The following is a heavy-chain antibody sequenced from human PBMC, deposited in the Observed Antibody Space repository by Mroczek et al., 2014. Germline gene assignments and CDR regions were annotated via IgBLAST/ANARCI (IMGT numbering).Heavy chain of an antibody. Sequence: QVQLQESGPGLVKPSETLSLTCTVSGGSISSYYWSRIRQPPGKGLEWIGYIYYSGSTNYNPSLKSRVTISVDTSKNQFSLKLSSVTAADTAVYYCARGESYYDSSGYYHRGPDAFDIWGQGTMVTVSS. J-gene: IGHJ3*02. V-gene: IGHV4-59*01. CDR2: IYYSGST. CDR1: GGSISSYY. D-gene: IGHD3-22*01. CDR3: ARGESYYDSSGYYHRGPDAFDI.